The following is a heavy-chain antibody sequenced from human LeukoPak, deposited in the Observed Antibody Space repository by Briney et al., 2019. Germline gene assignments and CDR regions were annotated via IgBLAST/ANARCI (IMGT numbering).Heavy chain of an antibody. CDR3: ATLYTGDYYYYMDV. Sequence: GASVTVSCTASGYTFTGYYMHWVRQAPGQGLEWMGWINPNSGGTNYAQKFQGRVTMTRDTPISTAYMELSRLRSDDTAVYYCATLYTGDYYYYMDVWGKGTTVTVSS. CDR2: INPNSGGT. D-gene: IGHD3-10*01. J-gene: IGHJ6*03. CDR1: GYTFTGYY. V-gene: IGHV1-2*02.